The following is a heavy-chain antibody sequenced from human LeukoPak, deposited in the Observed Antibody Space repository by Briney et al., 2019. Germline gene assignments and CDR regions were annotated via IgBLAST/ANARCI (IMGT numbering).Heavy chain of an antibody. CDR3: ARARLYDFWSGYYGNWFDP. CDR1: GYTFTGYY. CDR2: INPNSGGT. Sequence: ASVKVSCKASGYTFTGYYMHWVRQAPGQGLEWMGRINPNSGGTNYAQKFQGRVTMTRDTSISTAYMELSRLRSDDTAVYYCARARLYDFWSGYYGNWFDPWGQGTLVTVSS. J-gene: IGHJ5*02. V-gene: IGHV1-2*06. D-gene: IGHD3-3*01.